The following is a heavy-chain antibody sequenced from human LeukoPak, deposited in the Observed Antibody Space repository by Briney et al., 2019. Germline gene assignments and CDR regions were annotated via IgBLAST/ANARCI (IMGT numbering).Heavy chain of an antibody. J-gene: IGHJ4*02. CDR3: AKDLAAAYGGVDC. Sequence: PGGSLRLSCAASGFTFDDYAMHWVRQAPGKGLEWVSGISWNSGSIGYADSVKGRFTISRDNAKNSLYLQMNSLRAEDTALYYCAKDLAAAYGGVDCWGQGTLVTVSS. V-gene: IGHV3-9*01. D-gene: IGHD6-13*01. CDR1: GFTFDDYA. CDR2: ISWNSGSI.